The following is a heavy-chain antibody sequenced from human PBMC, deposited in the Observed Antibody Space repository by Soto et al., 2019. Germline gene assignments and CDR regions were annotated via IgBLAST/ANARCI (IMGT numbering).Heavy chain of an antibody. Sequence: QVQLQQWGAGLLKPSETLSLTCAVYGGSFSGYYWSWIRQPPGKGLEWIGEINHSGSTNYNPSLKSRVTISVDTSKNQFSLKLSSVTAADTAVYYCASPLYSSGWLKTGAYYFDYWGQGTLVTVSS. CDR3: ASPLYSSGWLKTGAYYFDY. CDR1: GGSFSGYY. V-gene: IGHV4-34*01. CDR2: INHSGST. D-gene: IGHD6-19*01. J-gene: IGHJ4*02.